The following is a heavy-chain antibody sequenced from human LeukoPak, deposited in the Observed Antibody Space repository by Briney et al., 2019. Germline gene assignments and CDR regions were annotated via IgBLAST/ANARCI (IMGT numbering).Heavy chain of an antibody. J-gene: IGHJ4*02. CDR2: IVVGSGNT. D-gene: IGHD3-22*01. CDR1: GFTFTSSA. V-gene: IGHV1-58*02. CDR3: AAAPSVYYDSSGYYSLDFDY. Sequence: SVKVSFKASGFTFTSSAMQWVRQARGQRLEWIGWIVVGSGNTNYAQKFQERVTITRDMSTSTAYMELSSLRSEDTAVYYCAAAPSVYYDSSGYYSLDFDYWGQGTLVTVSS.